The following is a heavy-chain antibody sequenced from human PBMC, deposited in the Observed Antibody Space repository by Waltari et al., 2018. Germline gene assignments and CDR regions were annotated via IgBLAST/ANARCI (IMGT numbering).Heavy chain of an antibody. CDR3: ARGGGSYPHWFDP. CDR1: GDSVSSINTA. D-gene: IGHD1-26*01. CDR2: TYYRSKWYN. J-gene: IGHJ5*02. Sequence: QVQLQQSGPGLVKPSQTLPLTCAISGDSVSSINTAWNWIRQSPSRGLEWLGRTYYRSKWYNDYAVSVKGRITINPDTSKNQFSLQLNSVTPEDTAVYYCARGGGSYPHWFDPWGQGTLVTVSS. V-gene: IGHV6-1*01.